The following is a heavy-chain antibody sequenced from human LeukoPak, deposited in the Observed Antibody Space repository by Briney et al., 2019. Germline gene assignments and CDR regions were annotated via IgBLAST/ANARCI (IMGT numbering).Heavy chain of an antibody. D-gene: IGHD3-3*01. J-gene: IGHJ4*02. Sequence: GGSLRLSCAASGFTFSIYWMSWVRQAPGKGLEWVANIKGDESDDHYVASVRGRFTISRDNAKRSLYLQMNNLRAEDTGVYYCARVADYDFLSGYYSPFDHWGQGVLVIVSS. V-gene: IGHV3-7*01. CDR2: IKGDESDD. CDR1: GFTFSIYW. CDR3: ARVADYDFLSGYYSPFDH.